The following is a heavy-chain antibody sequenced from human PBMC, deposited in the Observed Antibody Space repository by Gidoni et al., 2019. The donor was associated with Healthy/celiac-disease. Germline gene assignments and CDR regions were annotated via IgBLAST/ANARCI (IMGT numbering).Heavy chain of an antibody. CDR3: AKNWGIVVVVAATHWGFLDY. CDR2: ISGSGGST. J-gene: IGHJ4*02. Sequence: EVQLLESGGGLVQPGGSLRLSCAASGFPFSSYAMSWVRQAPGKGLEWVSAISGSGGSTYYADSVKGRFTISRDNSKNTLYLQMNSLRAEDTAVYYCAKNWGIVVVVAATHWGFLDYWGQGTLVTVSS. D-gene: IGHD2-15*01. CDR1: GFPFSSYA. V-gene: IGHV3-23*01.